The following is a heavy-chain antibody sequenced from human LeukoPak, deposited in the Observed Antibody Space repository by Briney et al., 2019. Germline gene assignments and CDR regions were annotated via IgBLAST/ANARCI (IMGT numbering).Heavy chain of an antibody. Sequence: SVKVSCKASGGTFSSYAISWVRQAPGRGLEWMGGIIPIFGTANYAQKFQGRVTITTDESTSTAYMELSSLRSEDTAVYYCARGRHSSDYYFDYWGQGTLVTVSS. CDR2: IIPIFGTA. V-gene: IGHV1-69*05. CDR1: GGTFSSYA. D-gene: IGHD6-19*01. J-gene: IGHJ4*02. CDR3: ARGRHSSDYYFDY.